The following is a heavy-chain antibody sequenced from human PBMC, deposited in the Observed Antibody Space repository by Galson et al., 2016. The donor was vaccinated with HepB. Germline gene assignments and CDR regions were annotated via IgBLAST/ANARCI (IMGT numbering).Heavy chain of an antibody. V-gene: IGHV3-73*01. D-gene: IGHD5-24*01. CDR2: IRSKANSYAT. J-gene: IGHJ3*02. Sequence: SLRLSCAASGFTFSTYGMHWVRQASGKGLEWVGRIRSKANSYATASAASVKGRFTISRDDSENRAYLQMNSLKTENTAVYYCTRLKEMPTVENAFDIWGQGTMVTVSS. CDR3: TRLKEMPTVENAFDI. CDR1: GFTFSTYG.